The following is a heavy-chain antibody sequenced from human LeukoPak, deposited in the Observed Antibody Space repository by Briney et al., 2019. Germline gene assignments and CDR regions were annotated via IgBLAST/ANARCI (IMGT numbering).Heavy chain of an antibody. CDR3: AREVLRGSYFDH. V-gene: IGHV6-1*01. CDR1: GDSVSNNNVA. D-gene: IGHD3-10*01. Sequence: SQTLSLTCVISGDSVSNNNVAWNWIRQSPSRGLEWLGRTYYRSRWYNDYAVSVKSRITLIPDTSNNQFSLQLNSVSPEDTALYYCAREVLRGSYFDHWGQGTLVTVSS. J-gene: IGHJ4*02. CDR2: TYYRSRWYN.